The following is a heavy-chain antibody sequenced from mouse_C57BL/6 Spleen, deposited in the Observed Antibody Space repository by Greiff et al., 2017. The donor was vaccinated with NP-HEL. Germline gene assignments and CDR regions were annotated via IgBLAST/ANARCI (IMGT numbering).Heavy chain of an antibody. CDR1: GFNIKNTY. V-gene: IGHV14-3*01. D-gene: IGHD1-1*01. Sequence: VQLQQSVAELVRPGASVKLSCTASGFNIKNTYMHWVKQRPEQGLEWIGRIDPANGNTKYAPKFQGKATITADTSSNTAYLQLSSLTSEDTAIYYCARRGSSYVGTRNWYFDVWGTGTTVTVSS. J-gene: IGHJ1*03. CDR2: IDPANGNT. CDR3: ARRGSSYVGTRNWYFDV.